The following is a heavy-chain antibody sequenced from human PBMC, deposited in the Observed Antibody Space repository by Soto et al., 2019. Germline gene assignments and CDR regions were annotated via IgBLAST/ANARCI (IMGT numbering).Heavy chain of an antibody. D-gene: IGHD3-3*01. CDR1: GFTFSNYA. CDR2: IDPSGDLT. CDR3: ATNQASLRFLEWYGMDV. Sequence: EMQLLESGGGLVQPGGSLRLSCAASGFTFSNYAMTWVRQAPGKGPEWVSAIDPSGDLTYFADSLKGPFSISRDNFKNTLYLQMNSLRVEDTAVYYCATNQASLRFLEWYGMDVWGQGTTVTVSS. J-gene: IGHJ6*02. V-gene: IGHV3-23*01.